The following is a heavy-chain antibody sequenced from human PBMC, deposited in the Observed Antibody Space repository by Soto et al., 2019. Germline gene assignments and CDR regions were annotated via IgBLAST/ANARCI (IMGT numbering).Heavy chain of an antibody. CDR1: GYNFNTYW. D-gene: IGHD3-10*01. CDR3: ARHMEAHSHFYYGLDV. V-gene: IGHV5-51*01. Sequence: GESLKISCKGSGYNFNTYWTAWVRQMPGKGLEWMGLIYPGDSDTRYSPSFQGQVTISADKSINTAYLQWRTLKPSDTAIYYCARHMEAHSHFYYGLDVWGQGTTVTGS. CDR2: IYPGDSDT. J-gene: IGHJ6*02.